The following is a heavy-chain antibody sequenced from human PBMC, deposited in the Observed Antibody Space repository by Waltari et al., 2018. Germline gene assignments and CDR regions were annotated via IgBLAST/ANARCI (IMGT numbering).Heavy chain of an antibody. Sequence: EVQLLESGGGLVQPGGSLRLSCAASGFTFSSYAMSLVRQAPGKGLEWVSAISGSGGSTYYTDSVKGRFTISRDNSKNTLYLQMNSLRAEDTAVYYCAKDPFGASNYAPFDYWGQGTLVTVSS. CDR1: GFTFSSYA. J-gene: IGHJ4*02. D-gene: IGHD4-4*01. V-gene: IGHV3-23*01. CDR3: AKDPFGASNYAPFDY. CDR2: ISGSGGST.